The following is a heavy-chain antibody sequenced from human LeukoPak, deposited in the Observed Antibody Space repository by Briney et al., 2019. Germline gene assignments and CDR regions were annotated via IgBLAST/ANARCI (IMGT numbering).Heavy chain of an antibody. CDR3: TREAAAGIDY. Sequence: GGSLRLSCAASGFTFSTYWKSWVRQAPGKGLEWVANIKQDGSEKYYLDSVKGRFTIPRHNAKNSLYLQMNRLRAEDTAVYFCTREAAAGIDYWGQGTLVTVSS. D-gene: IGHD6-13*01. V-gene: IGHV3-7*01. J-gene: IGHJ4*02. CDR2: IKQDGSEK. CDR1: GFTFSTYW.